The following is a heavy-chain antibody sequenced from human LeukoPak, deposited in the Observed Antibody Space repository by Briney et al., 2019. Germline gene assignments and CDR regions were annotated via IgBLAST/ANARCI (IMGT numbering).Heavy chain of an antibody. D-gene: IGHD2-15*01. CDR1: GGSISSGAHY. CDR2: ISYSGST. CDR3: ANVGYVPADY. Sequence: SQTLSLTCTVSGGSISSGAHYWSWIRQHPGKGLEWIGYISYSGSTSYNPSLKSRVTISVDTSTHHFSLKLRSVTAADTAVYSCANVGYVPADYWGQGTLVTVSS. J-gene: IGHJ4*02. V-gene: IGHV4-31*03.